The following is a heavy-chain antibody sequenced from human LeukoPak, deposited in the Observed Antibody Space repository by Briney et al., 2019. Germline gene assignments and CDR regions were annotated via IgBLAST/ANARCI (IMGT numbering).Heavy chain of an antibody. Sequence: PGRSLRLSCAASGFTFSSYGMHWVRQAPGKGLEWVAVIWYDGSNKYYADSVKGRFTISRDSSKNTLYLQMNSLRAEDTAVYYCASKYCSGGSCYSWYNAFDIWGQGTMVTVSS. CDR2: IWYDGSNK. CDR1: GFTFSSYG. D-gene: IGHD2-15*01. V-gene: IGHV3-33*01. CDR3: ASKYCSGGSCYSWYNAFDI. J-gene: IGHJ3*02.